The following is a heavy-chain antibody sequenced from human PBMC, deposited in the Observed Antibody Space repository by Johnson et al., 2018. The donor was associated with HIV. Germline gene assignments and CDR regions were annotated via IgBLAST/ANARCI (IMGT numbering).Heavy chain of an antibody. CDR1: GFTFSNAW. V-gene: IGHV3-23*04. J-gene: IGHJ3*02. CDR3: AKGNGDRSAFDI. D-gene: IGHD4-17*01. CDR2: ISGSGGST. Sequence: VQLVESGGGLVKPGGSLRLSCAASGFTFSNAWMSWVRQAPGKGLEWVSAISGSGGSTYYADSVKGRFTISRDNSKNTLYLQMNSLRAEDTAVYYCAKGNGDRSAFDIWGQGTMVTVSS.